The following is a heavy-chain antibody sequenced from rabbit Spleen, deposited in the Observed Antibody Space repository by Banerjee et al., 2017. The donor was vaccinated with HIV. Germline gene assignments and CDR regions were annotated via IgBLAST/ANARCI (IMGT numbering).Heavy chain of an antibody. J-gene: IGHJ4*01. V-gene: IGHV1S40*01. CDR2: IYITGGST. D-gene: IGHD8-1*01. CDR1: GFDLSSYYY. CDR3: ARDGAGGSYFAL. Sequence: QSLEESGGDLVKPGASLTLTCTASGFDLSSYYYMCWVRQAPGKGLEWIACIYITGGSTYYASWVNGRFSISRENAQNTVFLQMTSLTDADTATYFCARDGAGGSYFALWGPGTLVTVS.